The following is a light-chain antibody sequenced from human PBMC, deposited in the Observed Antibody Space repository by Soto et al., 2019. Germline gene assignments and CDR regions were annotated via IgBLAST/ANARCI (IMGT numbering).Light chain of an antibody. V-gene: IGKV3-20*01. CDR2: DVS. CDR1: QSVPKNF. J-gene: IGKJ4*01. Sequence: EIVLTQSPGTLSLSPGEGATLSCRASQSVPKNFLGWYKQKTGQAPRLLIYDVSNTATDVPDRFSGSGSETDFTLTISGLEPEDFAVYYCQLYATAPLTFGGGTKLEIK. CDR3: QLYATAPLT.